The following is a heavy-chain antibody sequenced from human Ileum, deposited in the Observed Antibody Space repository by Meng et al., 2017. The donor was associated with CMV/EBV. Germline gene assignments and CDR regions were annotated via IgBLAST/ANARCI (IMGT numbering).Heavy chain of an antibody. CDR1: GGSVNSGNYY. Sequence: GLPQQPGHGLFTPSKTLALTCVVSGGSVNSGNYYWGWVRQPAGKGLEWIGRIYTNGRAGYNPSLKSRVTISMDTSDNQFSLTLNSVTAADTAVYYCTSEPPGEWGRGTLVTVSS. V-gene: IGHV4-61*02. J-gene: IGHJ4*02. CDR2: IYTNGRA. CDR3: TSEPPGE. D-gene: IGHD1-14*01.